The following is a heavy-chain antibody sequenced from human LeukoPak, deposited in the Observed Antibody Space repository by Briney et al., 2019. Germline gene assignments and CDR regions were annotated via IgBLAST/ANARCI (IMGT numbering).Heavy chain of an antibody. CDR1: GGSFSGYY. J-gene: IGHJ4*02. CDR3: ARGVLIDY. Sequence: SETLSLTCAVYGGSFSGYYWSWIRQPPGKGLEWIGEINHSGSTNYNPSLKSRVTISVDTSKNQFSLKLSSVTAADTAVYHCARGVLIDYWGQGTLVTVSS. CDR2: INHSGST. V-gene: IGHV4-34*01.